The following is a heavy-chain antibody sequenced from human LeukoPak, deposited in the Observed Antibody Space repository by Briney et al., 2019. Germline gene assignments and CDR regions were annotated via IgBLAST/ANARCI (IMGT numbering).Heavy chain of an antibody. V-gene: IGHV3-30-3*01. Sequence: GGSLRLSCAASGFTFSSYAMHWVRQAPGKGLEWVAVISYDGSNKYYADSVKGRFTISRDNSKNTLYLQMNSLRAEDTAVYYCARDRSIYCSSTSCSYYFDYWGQGTLVTASS. CDR1: GFTFSSYA. CDR2: ISYDGSNK. J-gene: IGHJ4*02. D-gene: IGHD2-2*01. CDR3: ARDRSIYCSSTSCSYYFDY.